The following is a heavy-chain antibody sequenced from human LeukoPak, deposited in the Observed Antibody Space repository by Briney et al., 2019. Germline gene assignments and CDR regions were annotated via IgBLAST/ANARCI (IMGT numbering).Heavy chain of an antibody. V-gene: IGHV5-10-1*01. J-gene: IGHJ4*02. Sequence: GESLKISCKGSGYSFTSYWISWVRQMPGKGLEWMGRIDPSDSYTNYSPSFQGHVTISAGKSISTAYLQWSSLKASDTAMYYCARLGYCSGGSCDASDYWGQGTLVTVSS. CDR1: GYSFTSYW. D-gene: IGHD2-15*01. CDR3: ARLGYCSGGSCDASDY. CDR2: IDPSDSYT.